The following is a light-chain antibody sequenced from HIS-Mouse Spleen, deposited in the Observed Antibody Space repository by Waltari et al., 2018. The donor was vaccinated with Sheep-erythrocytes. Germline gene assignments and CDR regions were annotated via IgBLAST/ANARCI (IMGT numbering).Light chain of an antibody. J-gene: IGLJ2*01. V-gene: IGLV3-1*01. CDR3: QAWDSSTVV. CDR1: KLGDKH. Sequence: SYELTQPPSVSVSPGQTASITCSGDKLGDKHACWYHQKPCQPPVLVIYQDSKRPSGIPDRFSGSNSGNTATLTISGTQAMDEADYYCQAWDSSTVVFGGGTKLTVL. CDR2: QDS.